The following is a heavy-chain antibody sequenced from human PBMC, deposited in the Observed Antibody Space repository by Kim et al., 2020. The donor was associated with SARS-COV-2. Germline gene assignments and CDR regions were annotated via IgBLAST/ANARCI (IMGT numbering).Heavy chain of an antibody. J-gene: IGHJ6*02. V-gene: IGHV3-30*18. CDR3: AKDLREYYYYGMDV. CDR1: GFTFSSYG. CDR2: ISYDGSNK. Sequence: GGSLRLSCAASGFTFSSYGMHWVRQAPGKGLEWVAVISYDGSNKYYADSVKGRFTISRDNSKNTLYLQMNSLRAEDTAVYYCAKDLREYYYYGMDVWGQGTTVTVSS.